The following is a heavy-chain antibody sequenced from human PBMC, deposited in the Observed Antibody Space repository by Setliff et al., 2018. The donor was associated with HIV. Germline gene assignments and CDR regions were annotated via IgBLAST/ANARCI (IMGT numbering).Heavy chain of an antibody. CDR3: ARVCPLGYCSTGACPPDY. CDR1: GYTFTSYD. D-gene: IGHD2-8*01. CDR2: MNPNSGNT. Sequence: ASVKVSCKASGYTFTSYDINWVRQATGQGLEWMGWMNPNSGNTGYAQKFQGRVTMTRNTSISTAYMELSSLRSEDTAVYYCARVCPLGYCSTGACPPDYWGQGTLVTVSS. J-gene: IGHJ4*02. V-gene: IGHV1-8*02.